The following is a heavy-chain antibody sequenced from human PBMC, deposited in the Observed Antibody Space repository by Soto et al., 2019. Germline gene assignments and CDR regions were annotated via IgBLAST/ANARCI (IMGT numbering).Heavy chain of an antibody. Sequence: GASVKVSCKASGYTFTSYGISWVRQAPGQGLEWMGWISAYNGNTNYAQKLQGRATMTTDTSTSTAYMELRSLRSDDTAVYYCARDELPQYSSSWYMIPWFDPWGQGTLVTVSS. V-gene: IGHV1-18*01. CDR2: ISAYNGNT. CDR1: GYTFTSYG. J-gene: IGHJ5*02. CDR3: ARDELPQYSSSWYMIPWFDP. D-gene: IGHD6-13*01.